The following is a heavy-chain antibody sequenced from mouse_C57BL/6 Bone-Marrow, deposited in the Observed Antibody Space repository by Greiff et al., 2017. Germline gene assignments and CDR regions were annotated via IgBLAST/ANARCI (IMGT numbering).Heavy chain of an antibody. Sequence: EVMLVESGGGLVKPGGSLKLSCAASGFTFSDYGMHWVRQAPEKGLEWVAYISSGSSTIYYAVTVKGRFTISRDNAKNTLFLQMTSLRSEDTAMYYGARGDYNDGGAWFAYWGQGTLVTVSA. V-gene: IGHV5-17*01. CDR2: ISSGSSTI. CDR3: ARGDYNDGGAWFAY. J-gene: IGHJ3*01. CDR1: GFTFSDYG. D-gene: IGHD2-4*01.